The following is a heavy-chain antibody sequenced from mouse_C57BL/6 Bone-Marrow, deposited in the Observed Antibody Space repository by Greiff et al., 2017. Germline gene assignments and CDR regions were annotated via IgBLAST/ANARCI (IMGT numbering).Heavy chain of an antibody. CDR1: GYTFTSYG. J-gene: IGHJ4*01. CDR2: IYPRSGNT. V-gene: IGHV1-81*01. D-gene: IGHD1-1*01. CDR3: AITTVVPYAMDY. Sequence: QVQLKESGAELARPGASVKLSCKASGYTFTSYGISWVKQRTGQGLEWIGEIYPRSGNTYYNEKFKGKATLTADKSSSTAYMELRSLTSEDSAVYFCAITTVVPYAMDYWGQGTSVTVSS.